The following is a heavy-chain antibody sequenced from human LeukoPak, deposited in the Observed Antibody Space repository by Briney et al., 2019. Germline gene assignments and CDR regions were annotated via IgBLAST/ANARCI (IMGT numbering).Heavy chain of an antibody. CDR2: INHSGST. CDR3: ARVRVSSMIVVVITYYFDY. Sequence: SETLSLTCAVYGGSFSGYYWSWIRLPPGKGLEWIGEINHSGSTNYNPSLKSRVTISVDTSKNQFSLKLSSVTAADTAVYYCARVRVSSMIVVVITYYFDYWGQGTLVTVSS. J-gene: IGHJ4*02. V-gene: IGHV4-34*01. D-gene: IGHD3-22*01. CDR1: GGSFSGYY.